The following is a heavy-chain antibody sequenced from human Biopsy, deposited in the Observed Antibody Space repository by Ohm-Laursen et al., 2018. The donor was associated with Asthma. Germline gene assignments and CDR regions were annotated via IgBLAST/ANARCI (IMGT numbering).Heavy chain of an antibody. V-gene: IGHV3-30*01. CDR2: ISKDASTQ. D-gene: IGHD1-1*01. Sequence: LRLSCSASGFSFSNFAIHWVRQAPGKGLEWVGVISKDASTQDYADSVKGRFTMARDNSKNTLDLQMNSLREEDTAVYYCVRDGTDDAFDIWGQGTVVSVSS. J-gene: IGHJ3*02. CDR1: GFSFSNFA. CDR3: VRDGTDDAFDI.